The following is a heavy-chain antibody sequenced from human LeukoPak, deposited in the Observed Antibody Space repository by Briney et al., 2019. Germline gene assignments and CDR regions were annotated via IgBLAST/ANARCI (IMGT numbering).Heavy chain of an antibody. J-gene: IGHJ4*02. V-gene: IGHV3-74*01. CDR1: GFTFSDYW. CDR2: INTDGSIT. Sequence: GGSLRLSCTASGFTFSDYWIHWVRQAPGKGLVWVSRINTDGSITNYADSVKGRFSISRDDAKNTLYLQMSSLRAEDTAVYYCARDRGPRTGFMVREAYDYWGQGTLVTVSS. D-gene: IGHD3-10*01. CDR3: ARDRGPRTGFMVREAYDY.